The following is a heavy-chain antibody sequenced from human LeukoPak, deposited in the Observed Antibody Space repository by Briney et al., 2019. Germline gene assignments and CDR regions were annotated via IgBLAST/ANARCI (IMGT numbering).Heavy chain of an antibody. CDR3: ARASGPFDY. CDR2: IWNDGSNK. CDR1: GFGFDSYG. V-gene: IGHV3-33*01. D-gene: IGHD3-10*01. J-gene: IGHJ4*02. Sequence: GGSLRLSCAAAGFGFDSYGMHWVRQAPGKGLEWLAVIWNDGSNKYYADSVKGRFTISRDNSKNTLYLQMNSLRGEDTALYYCARASGPFDYWGQGTLVTVSS.